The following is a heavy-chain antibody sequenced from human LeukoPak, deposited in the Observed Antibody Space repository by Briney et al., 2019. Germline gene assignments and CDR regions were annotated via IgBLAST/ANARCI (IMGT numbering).Heavy chain of an antibody. CDR2: INHSGST. CDR1: GGSFSGYY. CDR3: ARGFWSGYYYYFDY. Sequence: SETLSLTCAVYGGSFSGYYWSWIRQPPGKGLEWIGEINHSGSTNYNPSLKSRVTISVDTSKNQFSLKLSSVTAADTAVYYCARGFWSGYYYYFDYWGQGTLVTVSS. V-gene: IGHV4-34*01. J-gene: IGHJ4*02. D-gene: IGHD3-3*01.